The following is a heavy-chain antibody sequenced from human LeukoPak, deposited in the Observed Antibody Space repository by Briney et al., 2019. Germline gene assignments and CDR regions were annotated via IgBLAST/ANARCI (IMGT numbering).Heavy chain of an antibody. Sequence: PGGSLRLSCAASGFTFSSYAMHWVRQAPGKGLEWVAVISYDGHDKYYADSVKGRFTISRDNSKNTLSLQMNSLRAEDTAVYYCAKIRVVFNWNYAYYFDSWGQGTLVTVSS. J-gene: IGHJ4*02. V-gene: IGHV3-30*18. CDR2: ISYDGHDK. CDR3: AKIRVVFNWNYAYYFDS. CDR1: GFTFSSYA. D-gene: IGHD1-7*01.